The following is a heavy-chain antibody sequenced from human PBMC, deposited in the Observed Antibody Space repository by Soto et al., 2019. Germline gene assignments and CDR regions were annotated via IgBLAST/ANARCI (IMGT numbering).Heavy chain of an antibody. CDR1: GYTFTSYG. J-gene: IGHJ4*02. D-gene: IGHD3-9*01. V-gene: IGHV1-18*01. CDR3: ARDPGPYYDILTGVTVTDY. Sequence: GASVKVSCKASGYTFTSYGISWVRQAPGQGLEWMGWISAYNGNTNHAQKLQGRVTMTTDTSTSTAYMELRSLRSDDTAVYYCARDPGPYYDILTGVTVTDYWGQGTLVTVSS. CDR2: ISAYNGNT.